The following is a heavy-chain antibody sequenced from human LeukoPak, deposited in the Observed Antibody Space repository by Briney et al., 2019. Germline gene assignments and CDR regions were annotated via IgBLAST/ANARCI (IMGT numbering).Heavy chain of an antibody. CDR2: ISSSGVNT. V-gene: IGHV3-64*04. CDR3: ARAGGVGARWFDP. CDR1: GFTFSSYS. J-gene: IGHJ5*02. D-gene: IGHD1-26*01. Sequence: GGSLRLSCAASGFTFSSYSMHWVRRAPGKGLEYISAISSSGVNTYYANSVKGRFTISRDNSKNTLYLQMNSLRAEDTAVYYCARAGGVGARWFDPWGQGTLVTVSS.